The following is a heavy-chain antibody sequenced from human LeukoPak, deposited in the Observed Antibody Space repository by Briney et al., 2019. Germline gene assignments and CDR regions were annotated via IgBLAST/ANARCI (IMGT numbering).Heavy chain of an antibody. CDR3: AKDKGYYYDSSGSPFDY. J-gene: IGHJ4*02. D-gene: IGHD3-22*01. V-gene: IGHV3-30*02. CDR1: GFTFSSYA. Sequence: GGSLRLSCAASGFTFSSYAMSWVRQAPGKGLEWVAVIWYGGSNKYYADSVKGRFTISRDNSKNTLYLQMNSLRAEDTAVYYCAKDKGYYYDSSGSPFDYWGQGTLVTVSS. CDR2: IWYGGSNK.